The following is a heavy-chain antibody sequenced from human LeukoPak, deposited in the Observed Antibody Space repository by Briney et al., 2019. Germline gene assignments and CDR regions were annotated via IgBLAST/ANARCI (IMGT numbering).Heavy chain of an antibody. J-gene: IGHJ4*02. D-gene: IGHD2-15*01. CDR3: AEAPVTSCRGAFCYPLDS. CDR1: GFTFSSYG. Sequence: GRSLRLSCAASGFTFSSYGMHWARQAPGKGLEWVSAISSSDDGTYHAGSVRGRFTISRDSSKNTLYLQMNNLRTEDAAIYYCAEAPVTSCRGAFCYPLDSWGQGTLVTVSS. CDR2: ISSSDDGT. V-gene: IGHV3-23*01.